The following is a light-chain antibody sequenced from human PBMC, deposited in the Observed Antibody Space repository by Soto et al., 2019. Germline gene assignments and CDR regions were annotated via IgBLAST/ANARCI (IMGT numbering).Light chain of an antibody. CDR3: SSYTSSSTLV. J-gene: IGLJ2*01. Sequence: QSVLTQPASVSGSPGQSITISCTGTSSDVGAYNYVSWYQQHPGKAPKLMIFEVNNRPSGVSNRFSGSKSGNTASLAISGLQAEDEADYYCSSYTSSSTLVFGGGTKL. CDR1: SSDVGAYNY. V-gene: IGLV2-14*01. CDR2: EVN.